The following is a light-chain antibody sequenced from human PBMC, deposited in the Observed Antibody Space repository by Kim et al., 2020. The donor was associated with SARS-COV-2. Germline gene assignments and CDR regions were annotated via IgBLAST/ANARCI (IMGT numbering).Light chain of an antibody. CDR2: QDE. CDR1: RLGNKY. V-gene: IGLV3-1*01. Sequence: SYELTQPPSVSVSPGQTASITCSGERLGNKYVCWYQKKPGQSPVVVMYQDERRPSGIPERFSGSNSGNTATLTISGTQAMDEAVYYCQVWESTTTVFGGGTQLTVL. J-gene: IGLJ2*01. CDR3: QVWESTTTV.